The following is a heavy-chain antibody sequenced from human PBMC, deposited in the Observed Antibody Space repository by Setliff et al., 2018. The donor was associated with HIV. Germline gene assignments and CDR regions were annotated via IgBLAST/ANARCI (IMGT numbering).Heavy chain of an antibody. D-gene: IGHD4-4*01. J-gene: IGHJ6*02. Sequence: ASVKVSCKASGHTFTNYAMHWVRQAPGQRLEWMGWINAGNGDTKYSQKFQGRVTFTWDTSASTAYMELSSLRSEDTALYYCARDSGDDYSDYYYYGMDVWGQGTTVTVSS. V-gene: IGHV1-3*01. CDR1: GHTFTNYA. CDR3: ARDSGDDYSDYYYYGMDV. CDR2: INAGNGDT.